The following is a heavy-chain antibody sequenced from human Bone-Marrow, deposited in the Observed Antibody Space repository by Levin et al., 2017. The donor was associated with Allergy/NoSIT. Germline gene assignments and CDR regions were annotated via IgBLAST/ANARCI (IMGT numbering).Heavy chain of an antibody. CDR2: ISYNGDA. CDR1: GGPISGKL. D-gene: IGHD2-15*01. Sequence: SETLSLTCSVSGGPISGKLWTWIRQAPGKGLEWVGYISYNGDASYNPSLKSRVTMSVDTSKNQFSLKLNSVTAADTAVYYCARAHSDPQSKKWSMLGDWGRGILVTVSS. V-gene: IGHV4-59*12. CDR3: ARAHSDPQSKKWSMLGD. J-gene: IGHJ4*02.